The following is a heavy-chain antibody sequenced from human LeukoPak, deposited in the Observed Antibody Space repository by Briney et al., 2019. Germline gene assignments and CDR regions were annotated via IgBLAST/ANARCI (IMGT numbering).Heavy chain of an antibody. J-gene: IGHJ4*02. CDR1: GFTFSSYA. Sequence: GESLKISCAASGFTFSSYAMHWVRQAPGKGLEWVAVISYDGSNKYYADSVKGRFTISRDNSKNTLYLQMNSLRAEDTAVYYCARDLHDYGDYPVDYWGQGTLVTVSS. CDR3: ARDLHDYGDYPVDY. V-gene: IGHV3-30-3*01. CDR2: ISYDGSNK. D-gene: IGHD4-17*01.